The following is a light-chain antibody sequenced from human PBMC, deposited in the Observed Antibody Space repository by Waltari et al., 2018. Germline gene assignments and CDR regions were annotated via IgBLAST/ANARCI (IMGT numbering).Light chain of an antibody. CDR3: CSYAGRGTYV. CDR1: TSDVGSYDL. CDR2: EVF. J-gene: IGLJ1*01. V-gene: IGLV2-23*02. Sequence: QSALTQPASVSGTPGQSITISCSGPTSDVGSYDLVSWYQQHPGEAPKLLICEVFKRPPDTSSRVSGAKSGSTASLTISGLQPEDEADYYCCSYAGRGTYVFGSGTKVTVL.